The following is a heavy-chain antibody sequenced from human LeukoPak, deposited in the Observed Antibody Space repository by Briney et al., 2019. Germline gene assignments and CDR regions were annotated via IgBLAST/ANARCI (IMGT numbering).Heavy chain of an antibody. CDR1: GFTFNSYA. J-gene: IGHJ4*02. D-gene: IGHD3-3*01. Sequence: GSLRLSCSASGFTFNSYAMSWVRQAPGKGLEWVSAISGSGGSTYYADSVKGRFTISRDNSKNTLYLQMNSLRAEDTAVYYCARDDSRGYYDFWSGYSSGTPDYWGQGTLVTVSS. V-gene: IGHV3-23*01. CDR3: ARDDSRGYYDFWSGYSSGTPDY. CDR2: ISGSGGST.